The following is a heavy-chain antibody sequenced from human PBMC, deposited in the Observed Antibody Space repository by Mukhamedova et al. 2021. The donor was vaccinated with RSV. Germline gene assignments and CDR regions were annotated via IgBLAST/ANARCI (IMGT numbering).Heavy chain of an antibody. V-gene: IGHV3-23*01. CDR2: SGSSGI. Sequence: SGSSGINAEYMGKGRFTISRDNSKNTLYLQMNSLRAEAPAVYYCAQSPNYDSSGYQNWFDPWGQGTLVTVSS. J-gene: IGHJ5*02. CDR3: AQSPNYDSSGYQNWFDP. D-gene: IGHD3-22*01.